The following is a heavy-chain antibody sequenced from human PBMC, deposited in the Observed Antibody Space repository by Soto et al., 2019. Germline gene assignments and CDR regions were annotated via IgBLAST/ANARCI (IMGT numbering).Heavy chain of an antibody. D-gene: IGHD5-18*01. V-gene: IGHV1-69*12. J-gene: IGHJ6*02. CDR2: IIPIFGTA. Sequence: QVQLVQSGAEVKKPGSSVKVSCKASGGTFSSYAISWVRQAPGQGLEWMGGIIPIFGTANYAQKFQGRVTITADESASTAYMELSSLRSEDTAVYYCARDRWDTAMDNYYYYGMDVWGQGTTVTVSS. CDR1: GGTFSSYA. CDR3: ARDRWDTAMDNYYYYGMDV.